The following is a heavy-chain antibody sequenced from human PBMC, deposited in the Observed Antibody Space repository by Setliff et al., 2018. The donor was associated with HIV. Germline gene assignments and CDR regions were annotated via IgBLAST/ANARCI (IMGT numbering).Heavy chain of an antibody. CDR2: IYRSGTT. D-gene: IGHD3-10*01. V-gene: IGHV4-4*07. J-gene: IGHJ5*02. CDR1: GGSFSNYR. Sequence: SETLSLTCTIFGGSFSNYRWCWSRQPAGRGLEWIGRIYRSGTTDYKPSLKSRVSMSLDTPRNQFSLKLTSVTAEDTAVYYCARDSHYSGLGSYGPWGPGILSPSPQ. CDR3: ARDSHYSGLGSYGP.